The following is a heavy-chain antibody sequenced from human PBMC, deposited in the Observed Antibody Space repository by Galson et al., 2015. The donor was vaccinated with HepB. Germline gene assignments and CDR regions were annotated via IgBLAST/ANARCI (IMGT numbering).Heavy chain of an antibody. CDR3: ARESYGGFGELSPYYFDY. Sequence: SVKVSCKASGGTFSSYTISWVRQAPGQGLEWMGRIIPILVIANYAQKFQGRVTITADKSTSTAYMELSSLRSEDTAVYYCARESYGGFGELSPYYFDYWGQGTLVTVSS. CDR1: GGTFSSYT. J-gene: IGHJ4*02. V-gene: IGHV1-69*04. CDR2: IIPILVIA. D-gene: IGHD3-10*01.